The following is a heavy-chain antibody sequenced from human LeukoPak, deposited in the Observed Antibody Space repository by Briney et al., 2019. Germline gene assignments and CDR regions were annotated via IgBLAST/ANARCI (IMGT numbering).Heavy chain of an antibody. CDR1: GFTVSSNY. CDR3: AREGAHSFDY. Sequence: GGSLRLSCAASGFTVSSNYMSWVRQAPGKGLEWVSIIYSGGSTYYADSVKGRFTISRDNSKNTLYLQMNSLRVEDTAVYYCAREGAHSFDYWGQGTLVTVSS. D-gene: IGHD1-26*01. CDR2: IYSGGST. V-gene: IGHV3-66*02. J-gene: IGHJ4*02.